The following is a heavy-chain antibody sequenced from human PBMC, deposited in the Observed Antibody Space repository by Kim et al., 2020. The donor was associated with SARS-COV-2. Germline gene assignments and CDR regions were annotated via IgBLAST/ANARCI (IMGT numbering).Heavy chain of an antibody. V-gene: IGHV3-23*01. CDR1: GFTFKNHD. Sequence: GGSLRLSCAVSGFTFKNHDINWVRQAPGRGLEWVSGISGSGIGTYYADSVKGRFTISKDFSKNMVYMQMNNLRVEDTAVYYCAKRETSSWSYIDYWGQGTLVSVSS. D-gene: IGHD6-19*01. J-gene: IGHJ4*02. CDR2: ISGSGIGT. CDR3: AKRETSSWSYIDY.